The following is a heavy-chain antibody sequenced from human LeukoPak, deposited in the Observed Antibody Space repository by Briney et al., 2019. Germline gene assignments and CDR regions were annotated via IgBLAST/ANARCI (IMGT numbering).Heavy chain of an antibody. CDR3: AANGYYTIEY. J-gene: IGHJ4*02. CDR2: IHHTGST. V-gene: IGHV4-4*02. Sequence: SETLSLTCAVSGDSMSRIDWWSWVRQPPGKGLEWIGEIHHTGSTNYNPSLKSRVTISVDKSKNQFSLNFNSMSAADSAVYYCAANGYYTIEYWGQGTLVTVSS. D-gene: IGHD1-26*01. CDR1: GDSMSRIDW.